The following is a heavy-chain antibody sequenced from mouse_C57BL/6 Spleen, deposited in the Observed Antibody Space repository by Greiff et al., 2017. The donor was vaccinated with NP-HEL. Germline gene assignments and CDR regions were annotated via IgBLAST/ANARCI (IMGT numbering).Heavy chain of an antibody. V-gene: IGHV1-22*01. D-gene: IGHD3-2*02. CDR3: ARSSGYPGWFAY. Sequence: EVQLQQSGPELVKPGASVKMSCKASGYTFTDYNMHWVKQSHGKSLEWIGYINPNNGGTSYNQKFKGKDTLTVNKSSSTAYMELRSLTSEDSAVYYCARSSGYPGWFAYWGQGTLVTVSA. CDR1: GYTFTDYN. CDR2: INPNNGGT. J-gene: IGHJ3*01.